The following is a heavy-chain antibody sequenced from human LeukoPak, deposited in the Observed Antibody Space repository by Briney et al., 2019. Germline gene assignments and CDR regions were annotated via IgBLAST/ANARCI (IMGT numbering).Heavy chain of an antibody. CDR2: ISGSGGTT. CDR1: GFIFSTCA. CDR3: ARTGYCSSTSCSAGFDP. J-gene: IGHJ5*02. D-gene: IGHD2-2*01. Sequence: GGSLRLSCTASGFIFSTCAMSWVRQAPGKGLEWVSAISGSGGTTYYADSVKGRFTISRDNSKNTLYLQMNSLRAEDTAVYYCARTGYCSSTSCSAGFDPWGQGTLVTVSS. V-gene: IGHV3-23*01.